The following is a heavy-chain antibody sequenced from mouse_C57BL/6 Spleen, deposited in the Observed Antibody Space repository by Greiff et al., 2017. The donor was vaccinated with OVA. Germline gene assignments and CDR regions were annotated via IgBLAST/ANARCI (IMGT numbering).Heavy chain of an antibody. CDR1: GYAFTNYL. Sequence: QVQLQQSGAELVRPGTSVKVSCKASGYAFTNYLIEWVKQRPGQGLEWIGVINPGSGGTNYNEKFKGKATLTADKSSSTAYMQLSSLTSEDSAVYFCARAFITTVVAGAMDYWGQGTSVTVSS. CDR2: INPGSGGT. CDR3: ARAFITTVVAGAMDY. J-gene: IGHJ4*01. D-gene: IGHD1-1*01. V-gene: IGHV1-54*01.